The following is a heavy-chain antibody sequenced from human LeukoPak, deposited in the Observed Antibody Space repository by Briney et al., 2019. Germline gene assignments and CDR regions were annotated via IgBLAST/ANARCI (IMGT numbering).Heavy chain of an antibody. Sequence: SETLSLTCAVYGGSFSGYYWSWIRQPPGKGLEWIGEINHSGSTNYNPSLKSRVTISVDTSKNQFSLKLSSVTAADTAVYYCARDLGYCGGDCYSLNWFDPWGQGTLVTVSS. V-gene: IGHV4-34*01. D-gene: IGHD2-21*02. CDR2: INHSGST. CDR1: GGSFSGYY. CDR3: ARDLGYCGGDCYSLNWFDP. J-gene: IGHJ5*02.